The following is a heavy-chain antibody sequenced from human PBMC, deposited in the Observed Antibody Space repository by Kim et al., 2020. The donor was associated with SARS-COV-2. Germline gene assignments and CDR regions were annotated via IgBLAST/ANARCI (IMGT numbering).Heavy chain of an antibody. Sequence: SETLSLTCTVSGGSISSSSYYWGWIRQPPGKGLEWIGSIYYSGSTYYNPSLKSRVTISVDTSKNQFSLKLSSVTAADTAVYYCARGPGGQLVLGWGQGTLVTVSS. J-gene: IGHJ1*01. CDR1: GGSISSSSYY. CDR3: ARGPGGQLVLG. V-gene: IGHV4-39*07. CDR2: IYYSGST. D-gene: IGHD6-13*01.